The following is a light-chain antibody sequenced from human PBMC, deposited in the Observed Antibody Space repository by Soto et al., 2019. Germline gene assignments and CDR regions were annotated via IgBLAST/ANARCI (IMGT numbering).Light chain of an antibody. Sequence: DIQMTQSPSSLSASVGDRVTITCQASQDISHYFNWYQQKPGKDPKLLIYDASNLETGVPSRFSGSGSGTDFTFTISSLQPEDIATYYCQQYDNLPLAFGGGTKVEIK. CDR2: DAS. J-gene: IGKJ4*01. CDR3: QQYDNLPLA. V-gene: IGKV1-33*01. CDR1: QDISHY.